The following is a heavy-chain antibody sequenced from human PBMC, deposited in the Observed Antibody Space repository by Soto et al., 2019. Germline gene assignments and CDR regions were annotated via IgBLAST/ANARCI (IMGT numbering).Heavy chain of an antibody. J-gene: IGHJ4*02. CDR3: AKRSLTPAAMKSPFDY. CDR1: GFTFSNYA. CDR2: ISGGGDST. V-gene: IGHV3-23*01. D-gene: IGHD2-2*01. Sequence: EVQLLESGGGLVQPGGSLRLSCAASGFTFSNYAMSWVRQAPGKGLEWFSTISGGGDSTYYADSVKARFTISRDNSKNTLYLQVNSLRAEDTAAYYCAKRSLTPAAMKSPFDYWGQGTLVNVSS.